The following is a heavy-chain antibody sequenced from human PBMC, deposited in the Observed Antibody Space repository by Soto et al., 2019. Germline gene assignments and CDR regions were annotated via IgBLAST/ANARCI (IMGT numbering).Heavy chain of an antibody. CDR3: XXXXXXXYXADFR. J-gene: IGHJ4*02. CDR2: INGGNGDT. V-gene: IGHV1-3*01. Sequence: QVPLVQSGAEVKKPGASVRISCRTSGYTFTSYAITWLRHAPGQRLEWMGWINGGNGDTKYSQKFQERLSITRDTSATTVSLGLSSLXSEXXXXXXXXXXXXXXYXADFRWGQGTLVTVSS. CDR1: GYTFTSYA.